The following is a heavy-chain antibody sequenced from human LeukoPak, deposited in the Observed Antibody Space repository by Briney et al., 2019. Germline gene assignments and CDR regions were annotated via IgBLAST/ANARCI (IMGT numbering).Heavy chain of an antibody. Sequence: ASVKVSCEASGYTFTGYYMHWVRQAPGQGLEWMGWINPNSGGTNYAQKFHGTVNISRDTSISTANMEISRLRSEDTAVYFSARVGAAYQDSNYWGQGTLVTVSS. V-gene: IGHV1-2*02. J-gene: IGHJ4*02. CDR2: INPNSGGT. CDR1: GYTFTGYY. CDR3: ARVGAAYQDSNY. D-gene: IGHD1-26*01.